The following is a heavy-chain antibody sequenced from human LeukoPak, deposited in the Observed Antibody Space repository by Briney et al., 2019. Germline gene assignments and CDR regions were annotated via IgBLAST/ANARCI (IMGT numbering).Heavy chain of an antibody. CDR3: ARTYYDFWSGYSGGPFDP. J-gene: IGHJ5*02. CDR2: ISSSSSTI. D-gene: IGHD3-3*01. CDR1: GFTFSSYG. V-gene: IGHV3-48*01. Sequence: TGGSLRLSCAASGFTFSSYGMTWVRQAPGKGLEWVSYISSSSSTIYYADSVKGRFTISRDNAKNSLYLQLNSLRAEDTAVYYCARTYYDFWSGYSGGPFDPWGQGTLVTVSS.